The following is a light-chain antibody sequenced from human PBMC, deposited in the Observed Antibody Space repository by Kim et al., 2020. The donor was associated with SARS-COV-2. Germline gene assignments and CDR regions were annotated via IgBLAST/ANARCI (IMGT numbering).Light chain of an antibody. V-gene: IGLV4-69*01. Sequence: ASVKLTCTLSSGHGSYAIAWHQQQPEKGPRYLMKLNSDGSHSKGDGIPDRFSGSSSGAERYLTISGLQSEDEADYYCQTWGTGIRVFGGGTKLTVL. CDR1: SGHGSYA. J-gene: IGLJ2*01. CDR2: LNSDGSH. CDR3: QTWGTGIRV.